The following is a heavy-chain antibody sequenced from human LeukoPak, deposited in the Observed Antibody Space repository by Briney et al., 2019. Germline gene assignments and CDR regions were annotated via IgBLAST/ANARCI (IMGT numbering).Heavy chain of an antibody. CDR2: IYYSGST. V-gene: IGHV4-39*07. CDR1: GGSISSSSYY. J-gene: IGHJ4*02. D-gene: IGHD3-10*01. CDR3: ARARLGRGPPHGEFDY. Sequence: SETLSLTCTVSGGSISSSSYYWGWIRQPPGKGLEWIGSIYYSGSTYYNPSLKSRVTISVDTSKNQFSLKLSSVTAADTAVYYCARARLGRGPPHGEFDYSGQGTLVTVSS.